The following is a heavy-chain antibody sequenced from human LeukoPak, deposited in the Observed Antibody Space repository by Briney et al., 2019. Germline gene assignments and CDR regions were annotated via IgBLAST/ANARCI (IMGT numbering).Heavy chain of an antibody. J-gene: IGHJ4*02. D-gene: IGHD3-10*01. CDR1: GYTFTSYG. Sequence: ASVKVSCKASGYTFTSYGISWVRQAPGQGLEWMGWISAYNGNTNYAQKLQGRVTMTTDTSTSTVYMELRSLRSDDTAVYYCARVDYYGSGSYSLGDYWGQGTLVTVSS. CDR2: ISAYNGNT. V-gene: IGHV1-18*04. CDR3: ARVDYYGSGSYSLGDY.